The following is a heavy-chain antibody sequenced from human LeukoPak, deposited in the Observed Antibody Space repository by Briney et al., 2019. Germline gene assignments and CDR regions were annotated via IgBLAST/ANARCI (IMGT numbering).Heavy chain of an antibody. CDR3: ATTIRGHSGSRLVYFDY. J-gene: IGHJ4*02. CDR1: GGSISSSSYY. CDR2: IYYTGST. D-gene: IGHD5-12*01. Sequence: PSETLSLTCTVSGGSISSSSYYWGWIRQPPGKGLEWIGSIYYTGSTYYNPSLKSRVTISVDTSKNQFSLRLSSVTAADTAVYYCATTIRGHSGSRLVYFDYWGQGTLVTVSS. V-gene: IGHV4-39*07.